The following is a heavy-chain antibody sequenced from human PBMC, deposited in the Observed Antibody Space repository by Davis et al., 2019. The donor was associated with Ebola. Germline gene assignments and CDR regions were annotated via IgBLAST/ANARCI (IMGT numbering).Heavy chain of an antibody. CDR1: GYSSTSYW. CDR2: LFPDDPAT. Sequence: PGRPLRPPCKRSGYSSTSYWIGWVRQMPGKGLEWMGILFPDDPATTYSPTFQGQVSFSADKSISTAYLQWSSLKASDTAMYYCARLDRSGYVYWGRGTLVTVTS. V-gene: IGHV5-51*01. J-gene: IGHJ4*02. CDR3: ARLDRSGYVY. D-gene: IGHD5-18*01.